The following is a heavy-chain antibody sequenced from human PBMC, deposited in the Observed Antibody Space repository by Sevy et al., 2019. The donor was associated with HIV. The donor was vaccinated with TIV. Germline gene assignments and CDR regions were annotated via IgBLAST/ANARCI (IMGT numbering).Heavy chain of an antibody. CDR1: GYTFTSYG. D-gene: IGHD2-2*02. CDR2: ISAYNGNT. J-gene: IGHJ6*02. Sequence: ASVKVSCKASGYTFTSYGISWVRQAPGQGLEWMGWISAYNGNTNYVQKLQGRVTMTTDTSTSTAYMELRSLRSDDTAVYYCARVKLGDCSSTSCYISYYYYGMDVWGQGTTVTVSS. V-gene: IGHV1-18*01. CDR3: ARVKLGDCSSTSCYISYYYYGMDV.